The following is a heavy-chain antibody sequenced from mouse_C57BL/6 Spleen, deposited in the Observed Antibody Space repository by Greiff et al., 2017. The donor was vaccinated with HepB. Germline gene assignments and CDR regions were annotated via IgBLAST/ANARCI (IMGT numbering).Heavy chain of an antibody. CDR2: INPYNGGT. Sequence: VQLQQSGPVLVKPGASVKMSCKASGYTFTDYYMNWVKQSHGKSLEWIGVINPYNGGTSYNQKFKGKATLTVDKSSSTAYMELNSLTSEDSAVYYCARWGGYSDYWGQGTTLTVSS. D-gene: IGHD1-1*02. CDR1: GYTFTDYY. V-gene: IGHV1-19*01. J-gene: IGHJ2*01. CDR3: ARWGGYSDY.